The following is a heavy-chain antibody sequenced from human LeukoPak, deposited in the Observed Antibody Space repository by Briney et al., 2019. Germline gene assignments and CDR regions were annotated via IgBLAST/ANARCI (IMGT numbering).Heavy chain of an antibody. D-gene: IGHD5-18*01. V-gene: IGHV5-51*01. CDR1: GYSFTNYW. CDR2: IFPGDCDT. CDR3: ARLAEYSYGSNWFDP. J-gene: IGHJ5*02. Sequence: GGSLKTSCKGSGYSFTNYWIGWVRQMAGEGVGLGGIIFPGDCDTRYSPSFHGQVTLTTDKTITNAHLQWSSLKAADAATDYCARLAEYSYGSNWFDPWGQGTLVTVSS.